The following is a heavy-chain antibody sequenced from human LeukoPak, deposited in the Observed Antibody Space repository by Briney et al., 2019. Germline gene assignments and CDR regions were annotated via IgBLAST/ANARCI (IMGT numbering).Heavy chain of an antibody. D-gene: IGHD6-19*01. CDR1: GGSISSYY. J-gene: IGHJ4*02. CDR3: ARGKYSSGWYSDY. Sequence: PSETLSLTCTVSGGSISSYYWSWIRQPPGKGLEWIGEINHSGSTNYNPSLKSRVTISVDTSKNQFSLKLSSVTAADTAVYYCARGKYSSGWYSDYWGQGTLVTVSS. V-gene: IGHV4-34*01. CDR2: INHSGST.